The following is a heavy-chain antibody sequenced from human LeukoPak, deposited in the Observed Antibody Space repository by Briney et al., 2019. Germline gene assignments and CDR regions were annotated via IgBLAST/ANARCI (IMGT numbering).Heavy chain of an antibody. Sequence: SQTLSLXCTVSGGSISSGDYYWSWSRQPPGKGLEWIGYIYHSGNTYYNPSLKSRLTISVDTPRNQFSLKLRSVTAADTAVYYCARGGTRITIVGVVINDFDYWGQGTLVTVSS. D-gene: IGHD3-3*01. CDR1: GGSISSGDYY. CDR2: IYHSGNT. J-gene: IGHJ4*02. CDR3: ARGGTRITIVGVVINDFDY. V-gene: IGHV4-30-4*08.